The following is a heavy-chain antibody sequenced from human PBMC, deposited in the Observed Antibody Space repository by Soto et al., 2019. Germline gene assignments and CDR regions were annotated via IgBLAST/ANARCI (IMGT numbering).Heavy chain of an antibody. CDR1: GFTFSTYG. CDR3: GKRPLPEGLQGTLGAFDF. V-gene: IGHV3-23*01. CDR2: LSGSGRST. Sequence: EVQVLESGGGLVQPGGSLRLSCAASGFTFSTYGMSWVRQAPGKGLEWVSDLSGSGRSTYYTDSVKGRFTISRDNSKNTLCLQMNSLRAEDTAVYYCGKRPLPEGLQGTLGAFDFWGQGTMVTVSS. J-gene: IGHJ3*01.